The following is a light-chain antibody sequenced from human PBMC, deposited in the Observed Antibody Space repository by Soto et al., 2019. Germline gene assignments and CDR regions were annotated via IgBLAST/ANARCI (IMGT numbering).Light chain of an antibody. CDR1: QSVSSN. Sequence: EIVMTQSPATLSVSPGERATLSCRASQSVSSNLAWYQQKPGQAPRLLIYGASTRATGIPARFSGSGSGTEFPLTISSLQSEDFAVYHCQQYNNWPHTFGQGTKLEIK. CDR2: GAS. CDR3: QQYNNWPHT. V-gene: IGKV3-15*01. J-gene: IGKJ2*01.